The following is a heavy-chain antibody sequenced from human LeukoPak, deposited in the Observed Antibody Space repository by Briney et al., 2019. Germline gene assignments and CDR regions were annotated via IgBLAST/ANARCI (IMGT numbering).Heavy chain of an antibody. CDR2: ISANNRNT. D-gene: IGHD5-24*01. J-gene: IGHJ6*03. CDR1: GYTFTTYG. Sequence: ASVKVSCKASGYTFTTYGINWVRQAPGQGLEWMGRISANNRNTKYAQKVQGRVTMTTDTSTSTAYMELGSLRSDDTAVYYCAGDLEMDQYNMDVWGKGTTVTISS. CDR3: AGDLEMDQYNMDV. V-gene: IGHV1-18*01.